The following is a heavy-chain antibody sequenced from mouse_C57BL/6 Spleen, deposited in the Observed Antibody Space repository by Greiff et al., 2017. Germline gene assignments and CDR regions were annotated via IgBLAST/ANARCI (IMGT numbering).Heavy chain of an antibody. V-gene: IGHV1-82*01. CDR2: IYPGDGDT. J-gene: IGHJ2*01. CDR1: GYAFSSSW. D-gene: IGHD1-1*01. CDR3: APFITTVVATDFDY. Sequence: QVQLQQSGPELVKPGASVKISCKASGYAFSSSWMNWVKPRPGKGLEWIGRIYPGDGDTNYNGKFKGKATLTADKSSSTAYMQLSSLTSEDSAVYFCAPFITTVVATDFDYWGQGTTLTVSS.